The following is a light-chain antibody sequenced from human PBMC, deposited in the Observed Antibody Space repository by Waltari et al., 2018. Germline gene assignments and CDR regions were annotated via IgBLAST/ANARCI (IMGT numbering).Light chain of an antibody. CDR3: QQYGGT. J-gene: IGKJ2*02. V-gene: IGKV1-5*03. CDR2: KAS. CDR1: QSISSW. Sequence: DIQMTQSPSTLSASVGDRVTITCRASQSISSWLAWYQQKPGKAPKLLIYKASSLESGVPSRFSGSGSGTESTLTISSLQPDDFATYYCQQYGGTFGQGTKLEIK.